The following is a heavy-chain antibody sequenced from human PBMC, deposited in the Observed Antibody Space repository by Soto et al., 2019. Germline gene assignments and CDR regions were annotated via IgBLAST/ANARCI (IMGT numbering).Heavy chain of an antibody. J-gene: IGHJ3*02. CDR3: AKGFIVVVTVLRPDDAFDI. V-gene: IGHV3-23*01. CDR1: GFTFSSYA. CDR2: FSGGGGST. Sequence: EVQLLESGGRLVQPGGSLRLSCAASGFTFSSYAMNWVRQAPGKGMEWVAGFSGGGGSTYYADSVKGRFTISRDTSKNTVYLQLNSLRAEDTAVYYCAKGFIVVVTVLRPDDAFDIWGQGTMVTVSS. D-gene: IGHD2-21*02.